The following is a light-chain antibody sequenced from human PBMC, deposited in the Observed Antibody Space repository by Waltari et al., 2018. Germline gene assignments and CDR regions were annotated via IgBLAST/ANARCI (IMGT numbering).Light chain of an antibody. V-gene: IGKV3-20*01. J-gene: IGKJ1*01. CDR1: ESVGRS. CDR3: QHYVRLPAT. Sequence: EIVLTQSPRTLSLSPGERATLSCRASESVGRSLAWYQQRPGQAPRLLIYGASNRAPGIPDWFSGSGSGTEFSLTISRMEPEDFAVYYCQHYVRLPATFGQGTKVEIK. CDR2: GAS.